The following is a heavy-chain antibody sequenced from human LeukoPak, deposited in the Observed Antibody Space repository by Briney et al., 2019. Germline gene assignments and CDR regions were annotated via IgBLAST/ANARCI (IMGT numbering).Heavy chain of an antibody. V-gene: IGHV4-39*01. Sequence: SETLSLTCTVSGGSISSSSYYWGWIRQPPGKGLKWIGSIYYSGSTYYNPSLKSRVTISVDTSKNQFSLKLSSVTAADTAVYYCAAGGKVDYWGQGTLATVSS. CDR3: AAGGKVDY. CDR1: GGSISSSSYY. CDR2: IYYSGST. J-gene: IGHJ4*02. D-gene: IGHD3-16*01.